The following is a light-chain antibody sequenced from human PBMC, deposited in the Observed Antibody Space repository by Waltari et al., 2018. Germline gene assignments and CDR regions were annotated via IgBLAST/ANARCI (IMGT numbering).Light chain of an antibody. Sequence: DIVMTQSPDSLGVSLGERATINCKSSQSVLHSSNNENSLTWYQQKPGQPPKLLIYWAPTRESGVPDRFSGSGSGTDFTLTINSLQTEDVAVYYCQQYYSTPFTFGPGTKVDIK. CDR1: QSVLHSSNNENS. CDR3: QQYYSTPFT. J-gene: IGKJ3*01. V-gene: IGKV4-1*01. CDR2: WAP.